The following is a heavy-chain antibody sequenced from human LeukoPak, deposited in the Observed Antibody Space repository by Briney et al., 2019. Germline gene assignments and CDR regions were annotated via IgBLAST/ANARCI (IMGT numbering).Heavy chain of an antibody. J-gene: IGHJ3*02. CDR2: ISWNSGSI. V-gene: IGHV3-9*01. Sequence: PGGSLRLSCAASGFTFDDYAMHWVRQAPGKGLEWVSGISWNSGSIGYADSVKGRFTISRDNAKNSLYLQMNSLRGEDTALYYCAEASSSLDAFDIWGQGTMVTVSS. CDR1: GFTFDDYA. CDR3: AEASSSLDAFDI. D-gene: IGHD6-13*01.